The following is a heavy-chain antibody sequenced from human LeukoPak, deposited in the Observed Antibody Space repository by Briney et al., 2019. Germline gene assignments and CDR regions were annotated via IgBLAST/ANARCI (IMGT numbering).Heavy chain of an antibody. J-gene: IGHJ4*02. CDR1: GFTFSSYG. D-gene: IGHD2-2*01. Sequence: GGSLRLSCAVSGFTFSSYGMHWVRQAPGKGLEWVAVISYDGSNKYYADSVKGRFTISRDNSKNTLYLQMNSLRAEDTAVYYCAKSMYGSTSCYDYWGQGTLVTVSS. V-gene: IGHV3-30*18. CDR2: ISYDGSNK. CDR3: AKSMYGSTSCYDY.